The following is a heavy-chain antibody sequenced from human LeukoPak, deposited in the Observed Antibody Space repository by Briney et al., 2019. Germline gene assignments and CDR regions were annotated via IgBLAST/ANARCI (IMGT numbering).Heavy chain of an antibody. J-gene: IGHJ4*02. D-gene: IGHD3-3*01. CDR1: GFTFSSYA. CDR3: AKEPLGRFLEWLPHFYFDY. Sequence: GGSLRLSCAASGFTFSSYAMSWVRQAPGKELEWVSAISGSGGSTYYADSVKGRFTISRDNSKNTLYLQMNSLRAEDTAVYYCAKEPLGRFLEWLPHFYFDYWGQGTLVTVSS. V-gene: IGHV3-23*01. CDR2: ISGSGGST.